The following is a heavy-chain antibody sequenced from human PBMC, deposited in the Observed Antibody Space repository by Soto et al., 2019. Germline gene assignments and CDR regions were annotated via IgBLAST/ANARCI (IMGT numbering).Heavy chain of an antibody. CDR2: IKQDGSEK. Sequence: GGSLRLSCAASGFTFSSYWMSWVRQAPGKGLEWVANIKQDGSEKYYVDSVKGRFTISRDNAKNSLYLQMNSLRAEDTAVYYCARTVVVVAATCDAFDIWGQGTMVTVSS. CDR3: ARTVVVVAATCDAFDI. CDR1: GFTFSSYW. V-gene: IGHV3-7*02. J-gene: IGHJ3*02. D-gene: IGHD2-15*01.